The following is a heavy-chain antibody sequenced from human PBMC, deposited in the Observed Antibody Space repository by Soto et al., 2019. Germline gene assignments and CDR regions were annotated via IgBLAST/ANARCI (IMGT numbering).Heavy chain of an antibody. D-gene: IGHD6-13*01. CDR2: ISAYNGNT. J-gene: IGHJ5*02. Sequence: QVQLVQSGAEVKKPGASVKVSCKASGYTFTSYGISWVRQAPGQGLEWMGWISAYNGNTNYAQKLQGRVTMTTDTATSTANMELRSLRSDDTAVYYCARSKQQQVPDANWCDPWGQGTLVTVSS. CDR1: GYTFTSYG. CDR3: ARSKQQQVPDANWCDP. V-gene: IGHV1-18*01.